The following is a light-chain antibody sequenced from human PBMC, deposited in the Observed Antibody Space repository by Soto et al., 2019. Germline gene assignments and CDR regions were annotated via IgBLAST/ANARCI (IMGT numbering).Light chain of an antibody. Sequence: QSALTQPASVSGSPGQSITISCTGTSSDVGGYNYVSWYQQHPGKAPKLMIYAVSNRPSGVSNRFSGSKSGNTASLTISGLQDEDEADYYCNSYAASSTVVFGGGTKLTVL. CDR1: SSDVGGYNY. J-gene: IGLJ2*01. V-gene: IGLV2-14*01. CDR2: AVS. CDR3: NSYAASSTVV.